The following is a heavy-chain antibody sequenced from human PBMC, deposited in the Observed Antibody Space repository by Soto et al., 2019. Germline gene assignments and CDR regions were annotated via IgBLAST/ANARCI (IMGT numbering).Heavy chain of an antibody. Sequence: QLQLQESGPGLVKPSETLSLTCTVSGGSISSSSYYWGWIRQPPGKGLEWIGSIYYSGSTYYNPSLKSRVTXXXXXXXXXXXXXXXXXXXXXXXXXXXXXLGYYDFWSGYSPRGYFDYWGQGTLVTVSS. J-gene: IGHJ4*02. CDR2: IYYSGST. V-gene: IGHV4-39*01. CDR3: XXLGYYDFWSGYSPRGYFDY. D-gene: IGHD3-3*01. CDR1: GGSISSSSYY.